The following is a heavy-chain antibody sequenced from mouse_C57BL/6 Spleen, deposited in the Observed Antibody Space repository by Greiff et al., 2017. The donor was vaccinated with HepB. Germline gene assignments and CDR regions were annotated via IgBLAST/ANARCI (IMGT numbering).Heavy chain of an antibody. Sequence: EVKLQESGPELVKPGASVKISCKASGYSFTGYYMNWVKQSPEKSLEWIGEINPSTGGTTYNQKFKAKATLTVDKSSSTAYMQLKSLTSEDSAVYYGARKGGKSLYYDYDVAWFAYWGQGTLVTVSA. CDR1: GYSFTGYY. J-gene: IGHJ3*01. CDR2: INPSTGGT. CDR3: ARKGGKSLYYDYDVAWFAY. V-gene: IGHV1-42*01. D-gene: IGHD2-4*01.